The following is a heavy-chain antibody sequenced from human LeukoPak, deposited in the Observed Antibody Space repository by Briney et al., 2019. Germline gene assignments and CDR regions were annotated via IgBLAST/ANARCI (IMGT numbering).Heavy chain of an antibody. CDR2: ISAYNGNT. V-gene: IGHV1-18*01. CDR1: GYTFTSYG. D-gene: IGHD3-10*01. J-gene: IGHJ4*02. CDR3: ARGSLLWFGELRSYYFDY. Sequence: ASVKVSCKASGYTFTSYGISWVRQAPGQGLEWMGWISAYNGNTNYAQKLQGRVTMTTDTSTSTAYMELRSLRSDDTAVYYCARGSLLWFGELRSYYFDYWGQGTLVTVSS.